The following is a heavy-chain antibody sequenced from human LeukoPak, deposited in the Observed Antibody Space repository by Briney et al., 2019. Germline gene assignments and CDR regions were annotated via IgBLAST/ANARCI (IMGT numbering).Heavy chain of an antibody. CDR2: INVYNGNT. CDR1: GYTFTSYD. V-gene: IGHV1-18*01. Sequence: ASVKVSCKASGYTFTSYDINWVRQATGQGLEWMGWINVYNGNTNYGQKLQGRVTMTTDTSTSTAYMELRSLRSDDTAVYYCARRITMIVVAPFSGMDVWGQGTTVTVSS. D-gene: IGHD3-22*01. J-gene: IGHJ6*02. CDR3: ARRITMIVVAPFSGMDV.